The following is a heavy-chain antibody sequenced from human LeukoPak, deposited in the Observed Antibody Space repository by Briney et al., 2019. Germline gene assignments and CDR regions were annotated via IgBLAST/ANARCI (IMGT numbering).Heavy chain of an antibody. CDR1: GFTFNTYN. J-gene: IGHJ3*01. CDR2: ISLDSSYI. V-gene: IGHV3-21*01. D-gene: IGHD5-18*01. CDR3: ASDQEYSFPF. Sequence: GGSLRLSCAASGFTFNTYNMNWVRQAPGKGLEWVSSISLDSSYIYYAVSVKGRFTVSRDNAKTSLYLQMSSLRAEDTAVYYCASDQEYSFPFWGQRTVVADSS.